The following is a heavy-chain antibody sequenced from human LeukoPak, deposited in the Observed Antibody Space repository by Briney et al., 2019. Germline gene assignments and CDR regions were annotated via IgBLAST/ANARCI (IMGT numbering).Heavy chain of an antibody. CDR1: GDSISSYY. J-gene: IGHJ4*02. V-gene: IGHV4-59*08. Sequence: SETLSLTCTVSGDSISSYYWSWIRQPPGKGLEWIGYIYYSGSTNYNPSLKSRVTIPVDTSKNQFSLKLSSVTAADTAVYYCATKTDYGGNSYFDYWGQGTLVTVSS. D-gene: IGHD4-23*01. CDR3: ATKTDYGGNSYFDY. CDR2: IYYSGST.